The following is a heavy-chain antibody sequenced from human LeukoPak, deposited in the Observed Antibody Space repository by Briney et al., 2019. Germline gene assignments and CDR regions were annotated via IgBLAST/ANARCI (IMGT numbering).Heavy chain of an antibody. CDR3: ARSIAPHYYDSSGYRKHYYYYGMDV. V-gene: IGHV1-2*02. Sequence: GASVKVSCKASGYTFTGYYMHWVRQAPGQGLEWMGWINPNSGGTNYAQKFQGKVTMTRDTSISTAYMELSRLRSDDTAVYYCARSIAPHYYDSSGYRKHYYYYGMDVWGQGTTVTVSS. CDR2: INPNSGGT. CDR1: GYTFTGYY. J-gene: IGHJ6*02. D-gene: IGHD3-22*01.